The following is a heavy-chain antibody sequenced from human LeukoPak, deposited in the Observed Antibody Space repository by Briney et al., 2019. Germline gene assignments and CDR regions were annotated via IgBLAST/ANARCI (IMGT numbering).Heavy chain of an antibody. D-gene: IGHD6-19*01. Sequence: PSETLSLTCAVYGGSFSGYYWSWIRQPPGKGLEWIGEINHSVSTNYNPSLKSRVTISVDTSKNQFSLKLSSVTAADTAVYYCARALRYSSGWLNYYYYYMDVWGKGTTVTVSS. J-gene: IGHJ6*03. V-gene: IGHV4-34*01. CDR2: INHSVST. CDR1: GGSFSGYY. CDR3: ARALRYSSGWLNYYYYYMDV.